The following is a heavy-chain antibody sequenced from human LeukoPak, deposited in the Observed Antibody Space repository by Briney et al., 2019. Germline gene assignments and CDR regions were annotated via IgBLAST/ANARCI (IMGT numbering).Heavy chain of an antibody. Sequence: ASVKVSCKASGYTFTTYAMHWVRQAPGQRLEWMGWVDAGNGNTKYSQKFQGRVTITRDTSASTAYMELSGLRSADTAVYYCARVGSSSYGFGYWGQGTLVTVSS. CDR2: VDAGNGNT. V-gene: IGHV1-3*01. CDR3: ARVGSSSYGFGY. D-gene: IGHD5-18*01. CDR1: GYTFTTYA. J-gene: IGHJ4*02.